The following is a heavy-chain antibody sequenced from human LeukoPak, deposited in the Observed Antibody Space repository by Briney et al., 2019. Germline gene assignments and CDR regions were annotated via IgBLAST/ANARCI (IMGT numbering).Heavy chain of an antibody. V-gene: IGHV4-59*08. CDR3: ARRPTTVTTGHYYYYMDV. J-gene: IGHJ6*03. D-gene: IGHD4-17*01. CDR2: IYYSGST. Sequence: PSETLSLTCTVSGGSISSYYWSWIRQPPGKGLEWIGYIYYSGSTNYNPSLKSRVTISVDTSKNQFSLKLSSVTAADTAVYYCARRPTTVTTGHYYYYMDVWGKGTTVTVSS. CDR1: GGSISSYY.